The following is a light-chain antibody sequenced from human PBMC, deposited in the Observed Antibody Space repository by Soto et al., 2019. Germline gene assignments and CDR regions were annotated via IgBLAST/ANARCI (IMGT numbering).Light chain of an antibody. CDR3: QVWISDHLV. V-gene: IGLV3-21*02. Sequence: SYELTQPPSVSVAPGQTAGITCGGDNIGSRSVHWYQQKPGRAPVLVVYDDRDRPSGIPDRFSGSNSGNTATLTISRVEAGDEADFYCQVWISDHLVFGGGTKLTVL. J-gene: IGLJ3*02. CDR2: DDR. CDR1: NIGSRS.